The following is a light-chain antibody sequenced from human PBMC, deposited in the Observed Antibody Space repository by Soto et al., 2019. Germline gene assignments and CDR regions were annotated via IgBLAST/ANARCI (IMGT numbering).Light chain of an antibody. CDR3: QQLNSYPRGT. V-gene: IGKV1-9*01. Sequence: DIQLTQSPSFLSASVGDRVTITCRASQGISSYLAWYQHKPGKAPKLLIYAASTLQSGVPSRFSGSGSGTEFTLTISSLQPEDFATYYCQQLNSYPRGTFGQGTKLEIK. CDR1: QGISSY. CDR2: AAS. J-gene: IGKJ2*02.